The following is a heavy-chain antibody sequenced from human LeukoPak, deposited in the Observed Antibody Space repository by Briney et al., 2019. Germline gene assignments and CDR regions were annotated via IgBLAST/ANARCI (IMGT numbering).Heavy chain of an antibody. CDR2: INPSGGST. Sequence: ASVKVSCKASGYTFTTYYMHWVRQAPGQGLEWMGIINPSGGSTSYAQKFQGRVIMTRDMSTSTVYMELSSLRSEDTAVYYCARDGVAGVYYLDYWGQGTLVTVSS. D-gene: IGHD6-19*01. CDR3: ARDGVAGVYYLDY. CDR1: GYTFTTYY. J-gene: IGHJ4*02. V-gene: IGHV1-46*01.